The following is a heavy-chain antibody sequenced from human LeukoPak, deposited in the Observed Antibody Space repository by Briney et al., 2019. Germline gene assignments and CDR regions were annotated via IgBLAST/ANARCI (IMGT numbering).Heavy chain of an antibody. V-gene: IGHV4-59*01. J-gene: IGHJ4*02. D-gene: IGHD3-9*01. CDR1: GGSISSYY. CDR2: VYYSGST. CDR3: ARSVGGYFDWRDLDY. Sequence: SETLSLTRTVSGGSISSYYWSWIRQPPGKGLEWIGYVYYSGSTNYNPSLKSRVTISVDTSKNQFSLKLSSVTAADTAVYYCARSVGGYFDWRDLDYWGQGTLVTVSS.